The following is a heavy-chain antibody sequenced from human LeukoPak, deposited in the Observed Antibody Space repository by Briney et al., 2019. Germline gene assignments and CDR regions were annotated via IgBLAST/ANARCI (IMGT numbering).Heavy chain of an antibody. CDR3: ARDRDIVVVPADRGPFDY. D-gene: IGHD2-2*01. CDR1: GGFISSSSYY. V-gene: IGHV4-39*07. Sequence: SETLSLTCTVSGGFISSSSYYWGWIRQPPGKGLEWIGSIYYSGSTYYNPSLKSRVTISVDTSKNQFSLKLSSVTAADTAVYYCARDRDIVVVPADRGPFDYWGQGTLVTVSS. CDR2: IYYSGST. J-gene: IGHJ4*02.